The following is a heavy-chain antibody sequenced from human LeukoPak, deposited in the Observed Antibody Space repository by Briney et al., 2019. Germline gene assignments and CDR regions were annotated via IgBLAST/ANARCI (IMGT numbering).Heavy chain of an antibody. CDR2: ISYDGSNK. CDR3: ARLDSGCLDY. V-gene: IGHV3-30-3*01. CDR1: GFTFSSYA. D-gene: IGHD6-19*01. Sequence: GGSLRLSCAASGFTFSSYAMHWVHQAPGKGLEWVAVISYDGSNKYYADSVKGRFTISRDNSKNTLYLQMNSLRAEDTAVYYCARLDSGCLDYWGQGTLVTVSS. J-gene: IGHJ4*02.